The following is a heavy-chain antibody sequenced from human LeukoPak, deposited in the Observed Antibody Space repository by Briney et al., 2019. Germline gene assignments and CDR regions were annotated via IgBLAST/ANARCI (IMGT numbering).Heavy chain of an antibody. CDR3: ARGAIFGVRKYYYYMDV. Sequence: SETLSLTCTVSGGSISSGGYYWSWIRQHPGKGLEWIGYIYYSGSTYYNPSLKSRVTISVDTSKNQFSLKLSSVTAADTAVYYCARGAIFGVRKYYYYMDVWGKGTTLTVSS. D-gene: IGHD3-3*01. V-gene: IGHV4-31*03. J-gene: IGHJ6*03. CDR2: IYYSGST. CDR1: GGSISSGGYY.